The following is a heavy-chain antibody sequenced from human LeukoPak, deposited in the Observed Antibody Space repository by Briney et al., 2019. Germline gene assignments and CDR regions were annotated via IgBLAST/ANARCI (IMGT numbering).Heavy chain of an antibody. V-gene: IGHV4-34*01. CDR3: ARGLRYRHTPTIITMVRGDPYYMDV. CDR2: INHSGST. CDR1: GGSFSGYY. Sequence: SETLSLTCAVYGGSFSGYYWSWIRQPPGKGLEWIGEINHSGSTNYNPSLKSRVTISVDTSKNQFSLKLSSVTAADTAVYYCARGLRYRHTPTIITMVRGDPYYMDVWGKGTTVTVSS. D-gene: IGHD3-10*01. J-gene: IGHJ6*03.